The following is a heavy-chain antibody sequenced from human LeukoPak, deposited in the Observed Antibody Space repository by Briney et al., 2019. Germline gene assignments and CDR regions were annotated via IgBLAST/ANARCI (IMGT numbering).Heavy chain of an antibody. CDR2: IRSKAYGGTT. CDR3: TRRRVAYSSGWYLDY. V-gene: IGHV3-49*04. J-gene: IGHJ4*02. Sequence: GGSLRLSCAASGFTFSSYAMSWVRQAPGKGLEWVSFIRSKAYGGTTEYAASVKGRFTISRDDSKSIAYLQMNSLKTEDTAVYYCTRRRVAYSSGWYLDYWGQGALLTVSS. D-gene: IGHD6-19*01. CDR1: GFTFSSYA.